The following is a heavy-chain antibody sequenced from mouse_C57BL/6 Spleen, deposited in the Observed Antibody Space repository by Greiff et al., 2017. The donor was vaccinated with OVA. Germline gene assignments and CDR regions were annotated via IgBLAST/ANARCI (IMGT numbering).Heavy chain of an antibody. V-gene: IGHV3-6*01. J-gene: IGHJ2*01. CDR3: AIETAQASFDY. CDR2: ISYDGSN. CDR1: GYSITSGYY. D-gene: IGHD3-2*02. Sequence: EVKLQESGPGLVKPSQSLSLTCSVTGYSITSGYYWNWIRQFPGNKLEWMGYISYDGSNNYNPSLKNRISITRDTSKNQFFLKLNSMTTEDTATYYCAIETAQASFDYWGQGTTLTVSS.